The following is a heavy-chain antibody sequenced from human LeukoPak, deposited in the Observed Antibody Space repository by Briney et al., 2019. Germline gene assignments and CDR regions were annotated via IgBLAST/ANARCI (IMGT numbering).Heavy chain of an antibody. Sequence: GGVLRLSCVDSGTTFSRYWMSWVRQAPGKGLEWVDNIKQAGGEKYYVDSVQGRFTISRDNAQNSLYLQMNRLRVEDTAVYYCARDGRPLDYWGQGTLVTVSS. CDR3: ARDGRPLDY. CDR1: GTTFSRYW. CDR2: IKQAGGEK. J-gene: IGHJ4*02. V-gene: IGHV3-7*03.